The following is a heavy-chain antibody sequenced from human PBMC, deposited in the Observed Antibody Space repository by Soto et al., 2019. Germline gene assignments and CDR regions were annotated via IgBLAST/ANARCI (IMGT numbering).Heavy chain of an antibody. D-gene: IGHD5-18*01. CDR3: AREHGDTAIQPRVYYYGMDV. CDR1: GGSISSGGYY. J-gene: IGHJ6*02. V-gene: IGHV4-31*03. CDR2: IYYSGST. Sequence: QVQLQESGPGLVKPSQTLSLTCTVSGGSISSGGYYWSWIRQHPGKGLEWIGYIYYSGSTYYNPSRKSRVTISVDTSKNQFSLKLSSVTAADTAVYYCAREHGDTAIQPRVYYYGMDVWGQGTTVTVSS.